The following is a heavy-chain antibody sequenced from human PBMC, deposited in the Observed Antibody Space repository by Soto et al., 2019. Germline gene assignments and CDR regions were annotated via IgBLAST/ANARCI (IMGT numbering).Heavy chain of an antibody. D-gene: IGHD5-12*01. J-gene: IGHJ4*02. V-gene: IGHV1-69*02. Sequence: SVKVSCKASGGTFSSYTISWVRQAPGQGLEWMGRIIPILGIANYAQKFQGRVTITADKSTSTAYMELSSLRSEDTAVYYCAVDSGPEWYYFDYWGQGTLVTVSS. CDR1: GGTFSSYT. CDR2: IIPILGIA. CDR3: AVDSGPEWYYFDY.